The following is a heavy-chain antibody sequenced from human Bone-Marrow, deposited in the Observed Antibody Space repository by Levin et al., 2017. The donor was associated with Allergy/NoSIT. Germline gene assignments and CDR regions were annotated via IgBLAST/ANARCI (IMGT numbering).Heavy chain of an antibody. CDR3: ARAGFPQYSSGWYVKHPGIGY. V-gene: IGHV3-30*04. CDR2: ISYDGSNK. CDR1: GFTFSSYA. Sequence: LSLTCAASGFTFSSYAMHWVRQAPGKGLEWVAVISYDGSNKYYADSVKGRFTISRDNSKNTLYLQMNSLRAEDTAVYYCARAGFPQYSSGWYVKHPGIGYWGQGTLVTVSS. J-gene: IGHJ4*02. D-gene: IGHD6-19*01.